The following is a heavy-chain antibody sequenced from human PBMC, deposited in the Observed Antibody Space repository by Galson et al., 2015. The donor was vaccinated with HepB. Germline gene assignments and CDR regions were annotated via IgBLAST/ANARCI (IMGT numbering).Heavy chain of an antibody. CDR1: SFTCSTSW. CDR2: LNPDGPVQ. CDR3: ARDRDGGWSYDC. J-gene: IGHJ4*02. D-gene: IGHD6-19*01. Sequence: SLILSCAAASFTCSTSWLHWVRQAPGKGLEWVASLNPDGPVQVHVDSVQGRFPISRDNAKNSLSLQMNSLRVEDTAVYYCARDRDGGWSYDCWGQGTLVTVSS. V-gene: IGHV3-7*03.